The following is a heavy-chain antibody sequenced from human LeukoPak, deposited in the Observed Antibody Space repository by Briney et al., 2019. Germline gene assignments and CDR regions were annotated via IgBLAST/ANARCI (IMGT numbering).Heavy chain of an antibody. CDR2: ITPNSDGT. V-gene: IGHV1-2*02. D-gene: IGHD3-16*01. J-gene: IGHJ4*02. CDR3: ARDSNRYAY. Sequence: ASVKVSCKTSGYTFTDYYVHWVRQAPGQGLEWMGCITPNSDGTEYAQKFQGRVTMTRDTSISTAYMELSRLRSDDTAVYYCARDSNRYAYWGQGTLVTVSS. CDR1: GYTFTDYY.